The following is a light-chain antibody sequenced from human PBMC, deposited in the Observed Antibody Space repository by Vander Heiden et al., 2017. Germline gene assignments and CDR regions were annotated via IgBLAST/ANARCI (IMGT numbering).Light chain of an antibody. CDR1: QSVLYSSNNKNY. CDR3: QQYYSFVG. CDR2: WAS. Sequence: EIVMGQSPDSLAVSVGERATINCKSSQSVLYSSNNKNYLAWYQQKPGQPPKLLIYWASTRESGVPDRFSGSGSGTDFTLTISSLQAEDVAVYYCQQYYSFVGFGQGTKVEIK. V-gene: IGKV4-1*01. J-gene: IGKJ1*01.